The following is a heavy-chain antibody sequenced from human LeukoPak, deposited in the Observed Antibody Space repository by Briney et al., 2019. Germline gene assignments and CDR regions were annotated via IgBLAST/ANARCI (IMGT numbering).Heavy chain of an antibody. J-gene: IGHJ4*02. Sequence: GESLKISCEASGYNFDNHWIAWVRQVPGKGLEWMGIIYPGDSDTRYSPSFQGQVTISADKSISTAYLQWSSLRASDTAMYYCARQADTAMVKNDYWGQGTLVTVSS. V-gene: IGHV5-51*01. CDR3: ARQADTAMVKNDY. CDR1: GYNFDNHW. D-gene: IGHD5-18*01. CDR2: IYPGDSDT.